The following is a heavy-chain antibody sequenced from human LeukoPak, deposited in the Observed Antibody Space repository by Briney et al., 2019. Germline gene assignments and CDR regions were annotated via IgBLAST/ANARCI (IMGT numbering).Heavy chain of an antibody. CDR1: GFTFSSYG. CDR2: ISYDGSKK. J-gene: IGHJ4*02. Sequence: PGGSLRLSCAASGFTFSSYGMHWVRQAPGKGLEWVAVISYDGSKKYYADSVKGRFTISRDNSKNTLYLQMNSLRVEDTAVHYCAKGGLWFGNLLVPLWGQGTLVIVSS. V-gene: IGHV3-30*18. D-gene: IGHD3-10*01. CDR3: AKGGLWFGNLLVPL.